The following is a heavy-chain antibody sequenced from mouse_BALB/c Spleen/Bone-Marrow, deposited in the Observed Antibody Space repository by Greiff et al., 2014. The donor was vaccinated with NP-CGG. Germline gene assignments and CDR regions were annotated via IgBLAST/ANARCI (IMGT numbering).Heavy chain of an antibody. J-gene: IGHJ3*01. CDR1: GYSITRDYA. D-gene: IGHD2-4*01. CDR2: ISYSGST. V-gene: IGHV3-2*02. Sequence: EVQLQQSGPGLVKPSQSLSLTCIVTGYSITRDYAWNWIRQFPGNKLEWIGYISYSGSTTYNPSLESRIFITRDTSKNQFFLQLNSVTTEDTATYYCARSSSYDYDVGFAYWGQGTLVTVSA. CDR3: ARSSSYDYDVGFAY.